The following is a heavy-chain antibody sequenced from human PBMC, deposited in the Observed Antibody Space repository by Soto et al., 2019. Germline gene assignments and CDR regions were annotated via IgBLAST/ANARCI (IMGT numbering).Heavy chain of an antibody. Sequence: QVQLVQSGAEVREPGASVKVSCKASGYSFTSLDINWVRQTAGQGLEWMGWMQPSTGRTGYAQKFQGRVTMNRDTAINPAYMGLTTRTSDDTAFYYCARGVSAGVEYWGQGTLVAVSS. CDR1: GYSFTSLD. CDR2: MQPSTGRT. D-gene: IGHD3-10*01. V-gene: IGHV1-8*01. CDR3: ARGVSAGVEY. J-gene: IGHJ4*02.